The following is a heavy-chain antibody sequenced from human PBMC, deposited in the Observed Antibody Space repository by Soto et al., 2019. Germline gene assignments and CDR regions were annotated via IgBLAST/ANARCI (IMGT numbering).Heavy chain of an antibody. D-gene: IGHD3-10*01. CDR3: AGWTHGSGIKHNWFDP. CDR1: GYTFTSYG. V-gene: IGHV1-18*01. J-gene: IGHJ5*02. CDR2: ISAYNGNT. Sequence: QVQLVQSGAEVKKPGASVKVSCKASGYTFTSYGISWVRQAPGQGLEWMGWISAYNGNTNYAQKLQGRVTMTTDTLTSTAYMELRSLRSDDTAVYYCAGWTHGSGIKHNWFDPWGQGTLVTVSS.